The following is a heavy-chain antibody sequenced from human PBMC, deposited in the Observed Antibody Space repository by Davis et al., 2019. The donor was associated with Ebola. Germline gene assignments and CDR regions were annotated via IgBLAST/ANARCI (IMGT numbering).Heavy chain of an antibody. J-gene: IGHJ4*02. CDR2: ISWNSGSI. Sequence: GGSLRLSCAASGFTFDDYAMHWVRQAPGKGLEWVSGISWNSGSIGYADSVKGRFTISRDNSKNTLYLQMNSLRAEDTAVYYCAKAAYGDYGFDYWGQGTLVTVSS. D-gene: IGHD4-17*01. CDR1: GFTFDDYA. V-gene: IGHV3-9*01. CDR3: AKAAYGDYGFDY.